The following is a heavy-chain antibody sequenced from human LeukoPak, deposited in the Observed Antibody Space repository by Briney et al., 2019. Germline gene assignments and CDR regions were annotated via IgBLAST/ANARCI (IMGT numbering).Heavy chain of an antibody. V-gene: IGHV3-7*05. CDR1: GFTFSSYW. D-gene: IGHD3-22*01. CDR2: IKQDGSER. Sequence: GGYLKLSCAAYGFTFSSYWMNWVRQAPGKGLEWVANIKQDGSERYYVDSVKGRFTISRDNAKTLLSLQMNSLKGDDTAEYYCARLWQGMWLFDQWGQGTLVTVAS. J-gene: IGHJ4*02. CDR3: ARLWQGMWLFDQ.